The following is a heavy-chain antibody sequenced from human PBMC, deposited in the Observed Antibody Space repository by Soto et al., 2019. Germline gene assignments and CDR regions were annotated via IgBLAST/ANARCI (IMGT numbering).Heavy chain of an antibody. CDR2: IIPIFGTA. CDR3: ARIYDSSGYLDL. J-gene: IGHJ4*02. Sequence: ASVKVSCKASGGTFSSYAISWVRQAPGQGLEWMGGIIPIFGTANYAQKFQGRVTITADESTSTAYMELSSLRSEDTAVYYCARIYDSSGYLDLWGQGTLVTVS. V-gene: IGHV1-69*13. CDR1: GGTFSSYA. D-gene: IGHD3-22*01.